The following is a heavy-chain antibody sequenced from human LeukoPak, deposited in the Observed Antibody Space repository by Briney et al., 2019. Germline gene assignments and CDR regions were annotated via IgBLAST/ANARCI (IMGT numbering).Heavy chain of an antibody. D-gene: IGHD3-10*01. CDR3: AREVKRWRYYGSGELDY. CDR2: ISAYNGNT. J-gene: IGHJ4*02. V-gene: IGHV1-18*01. Sequence: GASVKVSCKASGYTFTSYGISWVRQAPGQGLEWMGWISAYNGNTNYAQKLQGRVTMTTDTSTSTAYMELRSLRSDDTAVYYCAREVKRWRYYGSGELDYWGQGTLVTVSS. CDR1: GYTFTSYG.